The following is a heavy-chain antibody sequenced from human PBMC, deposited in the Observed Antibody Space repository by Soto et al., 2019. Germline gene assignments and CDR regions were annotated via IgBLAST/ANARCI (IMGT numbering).Heavy chain of an antibody. Sequence: ASVKVSCKASVGTFSSYAISWVRQAPGQGLEWMGGIIPISGRTNYAQKLQGRVTMTTDTSTSTAYMELRSLRSDDTAVYYCARDSEVAGVYYYYGMDVWGQGTTVT. D-gene: IGHD6-19*01. CDR3: ARDSEVAGVYYYYGMDV. CDR1: VGTFSSYA. V-gene: IGHV1-69*10. J-gene: IGHJ6*02. CDR2: IIPISGRT.